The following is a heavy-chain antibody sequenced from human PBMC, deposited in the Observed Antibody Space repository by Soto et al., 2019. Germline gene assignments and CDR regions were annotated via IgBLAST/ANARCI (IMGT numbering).Heavy chain of an antibody. Sequence: ASVKVSCKASGYTFTSYAMHWVRQAPGQRLEWMGWINAGNGNTKYSQKFQGRFTISRDDSRKTLYLEMNSLRVDDTGVYYCVREDSFRDSSAPWGQGTLVTVSS. CDR2: INAGNGNT. CDR3: VREDSFRDSSAP. J-gene: IGHJ5*02. D-gene: IGHD3-22*01. CDR1: GYTFTSYA. V-gene: IGHV1-3*01.